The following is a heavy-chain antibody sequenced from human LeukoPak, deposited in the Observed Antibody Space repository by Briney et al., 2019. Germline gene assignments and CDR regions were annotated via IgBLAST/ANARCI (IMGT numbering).Heavy chain of an antibody. J-gene: IGHJ4*02. CDR2: IDPSDSET. D-gene: IGHD5-18*01. CDR1: GYSFTSYW. V-gene: IGHV5-51*01. CDR3: ARQTAMGRSGDY. Sequence: GESLKISCNASGYSFTSYWIGWVRQMPGKGLEWMGIIDPSDSETRYTPSFQGQVTISADKSLSTAYLQWNSLKASDTAMYYCARQTAMGRSGDYWGQGTLVTVSS.